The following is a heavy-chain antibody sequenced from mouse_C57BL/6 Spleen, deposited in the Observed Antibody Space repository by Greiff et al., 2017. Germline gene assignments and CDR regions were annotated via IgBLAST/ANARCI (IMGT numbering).Heavy chain of an antibody. CDR1: GYTFTSYG. CDR3: AEYGSSPPWFAY. V-gene: IGHV1-81*01. CDR2: IYPRSGNT. Sequence: VQLQQSGAELARPGASVKLSCKASGYTFTSYGISWVKQRTGQGLEWIGEIYPRSGNTYYNEKFKGKATLTADKSSSTAYMELRSLTSEDSAVYFCAEYGSSPPWFAYWGQGTLVTVSA. J-gene: IGHJ3*01. D-gene: IGHD1-1*01.